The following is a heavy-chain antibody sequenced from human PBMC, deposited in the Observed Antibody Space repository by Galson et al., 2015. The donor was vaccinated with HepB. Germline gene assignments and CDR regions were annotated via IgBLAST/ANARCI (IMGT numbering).Heavy chain of an antibody. CDR1: GFTFSSYA. D-gene: IGHD4-23*01. J-gene: IGHJ4*02. V-gene: IGHV3-23*01. CDR3: ANLGTTVVTPDY. CDR2: ISGSGGST. Sequence: SLRLSCAASGFTFSSYAVSWVRQAPGKGLEWVSAISGSGGSTYYADSVKGRFTISRDNSKNTLYLQMNSLRAEDTAVYYCANLGTTVVTPDYWGQGTLVTVSS.